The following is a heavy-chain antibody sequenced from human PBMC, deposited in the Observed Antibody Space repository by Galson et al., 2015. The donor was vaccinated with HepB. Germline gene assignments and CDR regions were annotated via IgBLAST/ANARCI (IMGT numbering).Heavy chain of an antibody. Sequence: ETLSLTCAVYGGSFSGYYWSWIRQPPGKGLEWIGEINHSGSTNYNPSLKSRVTISVDTSKNQFSLKLSSVTAADTAVYYCARDIVVVPAAIGWANYYYYYMDVWGKGTTVTVSS. CDR3: ARDIVVVPAAIGWANYYYYYMDV. CDR1: GGSFSGYY. CDR2: INHSGST. V-gene: IGHV4-34*01. D-gene: IGHD2-2*01. J-gene: IGHJ6*03.